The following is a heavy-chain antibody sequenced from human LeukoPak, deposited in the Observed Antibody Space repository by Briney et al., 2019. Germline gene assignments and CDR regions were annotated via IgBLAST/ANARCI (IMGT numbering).Heavy chain of an antibody. CDR1: GGSISSGSYY. J-gene: IGHJ6*03. CDR2: IYTSGST. CDR3: ARGRMNYYYMDV. V-gene: IGHV4-61*02. Sequence: SQTLSLTCTVSGGSISSGSYYWSWIRQPAGKGLEWIGRIYTSGSTNYNPSLKSRVTMSVDTSKNQFSLKLSSVTAADTAVYYCARGRMNYYYMDVWGKGTTVTVSS. D-gene: IGHD1-14*01.